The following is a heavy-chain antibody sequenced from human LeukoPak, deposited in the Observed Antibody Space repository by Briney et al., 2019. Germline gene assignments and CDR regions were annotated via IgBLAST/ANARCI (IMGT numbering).Heavy chain of an antibody. CDR3: ARDLNPDYYDSSGHPDY. Sequence: GGSLRLSCAASGFTFSSYWMSWVRQAPGKGLEWVANIKQDGSEKYYVDSVKGRFTISRDNAKNSLYLQMNSLRAEDTAVYYCARDLNPDYYDSSGHPDYWGQGTLVTVSS. V-gene: IGHV3-7*01. D-gene: IGHD3-22*01. J-gene: IGHJ4*02. CDR1: GFTFSSYW. CDR2: IKQDGSEK.